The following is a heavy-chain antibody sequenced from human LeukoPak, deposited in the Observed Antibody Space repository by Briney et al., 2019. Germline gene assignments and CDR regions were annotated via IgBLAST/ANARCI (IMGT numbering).Heavy chain of an antibody. CDR3: ASGRYCSSTSCYASLDY. D-gene: IGHD2-2*01. J-gene: IGHJ4*02. V-gene: IGHV4-30-2*01. CDR2: IYHSGST. Sequence: SSETLSLTCTVSGGSISSGGYYWSWIRQPPGKGLEWIGYIYHSGSTYYNPSLKSRVTISVDRSKNQFSLKLSSVTAVDTAVYYCASGRYCSSTSCYASLDYWGQGTLVTVSS. CDR1: GGSISSGGYY.